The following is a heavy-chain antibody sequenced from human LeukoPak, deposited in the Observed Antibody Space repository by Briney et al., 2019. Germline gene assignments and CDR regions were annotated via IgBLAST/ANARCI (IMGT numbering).Heavy chain of an antibody. CDR3: ARSLTIFGVVTPDYYYYMDV. CDR2: ISAYNGNT. J-gene: IGHJ6*03. Sequence: GASVKVSCKASGYTFTSYGISWVRQAPGQGLEWMGWISAYNGNTNYAQKLQGRGTMTTETSKSKAYMEVRRVRPDDTAVYYCARSLTIFGVVTPDYYYYMDVWGKGTTVTVSS. D-gene: IGHD3-3*01. CDR1: GYTFTSYG. V-gene: IGHV1-18*01.